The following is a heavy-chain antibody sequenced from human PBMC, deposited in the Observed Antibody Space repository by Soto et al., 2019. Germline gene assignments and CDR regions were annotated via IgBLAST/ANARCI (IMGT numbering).Heavy chain of an antibody. J-gene: IGHJ4*02. CDR2: ISGSGGST. CDR3: ARRRYCSGGSCYPTRSDDY. V-gene: IGHV3-23*01. D-gene: IGHD2-15*01. CDR1: GFTFSSYA. Sequence: SLRLSCAASGFTFSSYAMSWVRQAPGKGLEWVSAISGSGGSTYYADSVKGRFTMTRNTSISTAYMGLSSLRSEDTAVYYSARRRYCSGGSCYPTRSDDYWGQGNLVTVSS.